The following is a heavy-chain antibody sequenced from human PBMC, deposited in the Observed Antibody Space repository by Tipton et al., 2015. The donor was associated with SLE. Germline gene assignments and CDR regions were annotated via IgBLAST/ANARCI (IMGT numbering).Heavy chain of an antibody. V-gene: IGHV4-61*02. CDR3: ASPGDEIYAFDI. D-gene: IGHD3-10*01. Sequence: TLSLTCTVSGGSISSGSYYWSWIRQPAGKGLEWIGRIYTSGSTNYNPSLKSRVTISVDTSKNQFSLKLSSVTAADTAVYYCASPGDEIYAFDIWGQGTMVTVSS. CDR1: GGSISSGSYY. CDR2: IYTSGST. J-gene: IGHJ3*02.